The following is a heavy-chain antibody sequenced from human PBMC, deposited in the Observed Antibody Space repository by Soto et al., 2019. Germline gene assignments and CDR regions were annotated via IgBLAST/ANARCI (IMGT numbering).Heavy chain of an antibody. CDR2: IYYSGST. Sequence: SETLSLTCAVYGGSFSGYYWSWIRQPPGKGLEWIGYIYYSGSTNYNPSLKSRVTISVDTSKNQFSLKLSSVTAADTAVYYCARHGLLGVDYWGQGTLVTVSS. J-gene: IGHJ4*02. V-gene: IGHV4-59*08. D-gene: IGHD1-26*01. CDR1: GGSFSGYY. CDR3: ARHGLLGVDY.